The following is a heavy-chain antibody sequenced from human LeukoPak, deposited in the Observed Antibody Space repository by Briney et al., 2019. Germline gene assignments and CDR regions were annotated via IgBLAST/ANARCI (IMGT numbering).Heavy chain of an antibody. Sequence: GGSLRLSCAASGFSFSVYAMSWVRQAPGKGLEWVAVIWYDGSNKYYADSVKGRFTISRDNSKNTLYLQMNSLRAEDTAVYYCARANSDAFDIWGQGTMVTVSS. CDR2: IWYDGSNK. CDR3: ARANSDAFDI. D-gene: IGHD1-7*01. J-gene: IGHJ3*02. CDR1: GFSFSVYA. V-gene: IGHV3-33*07.